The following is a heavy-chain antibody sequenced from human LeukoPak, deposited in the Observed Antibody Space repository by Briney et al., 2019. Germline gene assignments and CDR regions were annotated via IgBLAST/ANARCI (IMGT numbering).Heavy chain of an antibody. J-gene: IGHJ6*02. CDR2: ITSNGTTI. V-gene: IGHV3-48*03. D-gene: IGHD6-19*01. CDR3: ARDQWLAHYYHGMDV. CDR1: GFTFSSSA. Sequence: PGGSLRLSCAASGFTFSSSAMNWVRQAPGKGLEWVSYITSNGTTIYYADSVKVRFTISRDNAENSLYLQMNSLRSEVTAIYYCARDQWLAHYYHGMDVWGQGTTVTVSS.